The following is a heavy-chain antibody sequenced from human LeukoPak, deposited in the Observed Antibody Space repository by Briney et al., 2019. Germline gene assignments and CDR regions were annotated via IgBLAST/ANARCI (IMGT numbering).Heavy chain of an antibody. CDR2: IYYSGST. Sequence: SETLSLTCTVSGGSISSGDYYWRWIRQPPGKGLEWIGYIYYSGSTYYNPSLKSRVTISVDTSKNQFSLKLSSVTAAETAVYDCARDSYYDFWSGPLGMDVWGQGTTVTVSS. D-gene: IGHD3-3*01. CDR1: GGSISSGDYY. CDR3: ARDSYYDFWSGPLGMDV. J-gene: IGHJ6*02. V-gene: IGHV4-30-4*01.